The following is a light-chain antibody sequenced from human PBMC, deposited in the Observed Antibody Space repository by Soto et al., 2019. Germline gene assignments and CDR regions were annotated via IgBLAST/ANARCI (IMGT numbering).Light chain of an antibody. CDR1: QKISSSY. V-gene: IGKV3-20*01. CDR3: QQYGGTPPIT. J-gene: IGKJ5*01. Sequence: EIVMTQSPATLSVSPGERATLSCRAIQKISSSYLAWYQQKPGQAPRFLIYGASSRATGIPDRFSGSGSGTDFTLTISRLEPEDFAVYYCQQYGGTPPITFGQGTRLEIK. CDR2: GAS.